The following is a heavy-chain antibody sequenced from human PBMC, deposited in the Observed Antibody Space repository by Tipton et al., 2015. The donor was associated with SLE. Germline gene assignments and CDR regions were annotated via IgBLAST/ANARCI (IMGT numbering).Heavy chain of an antibody. CDR3: ARVKHCGGDCYPTPNYYSFYHMDV. V-gene: IGHV4-39*07. CDR1: GGSISSSSYY. Sequence: QLVQSGAEVKPSETLSLTCTVSGGSISSSSYYWGWIRQPPGKGLEWIGSIYYSGSTNYSPSLKSRVTISVDTSKNQFSLKVTSVTAADTAVYYCARVKHCGGDCYPTPNYYSFYHMDVWGQGTTVTVSS. CDR2: IYYSGST. J-gene: IGHJ6*02. D-gene: IGHD2-21*01.